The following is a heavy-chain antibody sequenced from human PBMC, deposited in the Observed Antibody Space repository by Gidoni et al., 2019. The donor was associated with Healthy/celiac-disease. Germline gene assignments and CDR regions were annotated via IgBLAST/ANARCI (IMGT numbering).Heavy chain of an antibody. CDR2: ISGSGGST. J-gene: IGHJ4*02. CDR3: AKDATTGTTVDY. V-gene: IGHV3-23*01. CDR1: GYPFSSYA. Sequence: PFNTGGGLIQPGASLRLSRAASGYPFSSYAMSWVRQAPGKGQEWISAISGSGGSTYYADSVKGRFTISRDNSKNTLYLQMNSLRAEDTAVYYCAKDATTGTTVDYWGQGTLVTVSS. D-gene: IGHD1-1*01.